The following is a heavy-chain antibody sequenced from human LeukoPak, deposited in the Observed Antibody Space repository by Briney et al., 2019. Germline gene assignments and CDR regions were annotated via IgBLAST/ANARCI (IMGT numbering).Heavy chain of an antibody. CDR3: AKDSTTVTTSMGEAFDI. D-gene: IGHD4-17*01. V-gene: IGHV3-30*18. Sequence: GGSLRLSCAASGFTFSSYGMHWVRQAPGKELEWVAVISYDGSNKYYADSVKGRFTISRDNSKNTPYLQMNSLRAEDTAVYYCAKDSTTVTTSMGEAFDIWGQGTMVTVSS. J-gene: IGHJ3*02. CDR1: GFTFSSYG. CDR2: ISYDGSNK.